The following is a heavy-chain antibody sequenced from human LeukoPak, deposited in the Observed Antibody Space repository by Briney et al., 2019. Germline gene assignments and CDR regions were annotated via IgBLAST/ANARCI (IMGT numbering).Heavy chain of an antibody. Sequence: KTGGSLRLSCAASGFTFSSYSMNWVRQAPGKGLERVSSISSSSSYIYYADSVKGRFTISRDNAKNSLYLQMNSLRAEDTAVYYCARDEGGYSYGNWFDPWGQGTLVTVSS. CDR2: ISSSSSYI. CDR1: GFTFSSYS. D-gene: IGHD5-18*01. J-gene: IGHJ5*02. V-gene: IGHV3-21*01. CDR3: ARDEGGYSYGNWFDP.